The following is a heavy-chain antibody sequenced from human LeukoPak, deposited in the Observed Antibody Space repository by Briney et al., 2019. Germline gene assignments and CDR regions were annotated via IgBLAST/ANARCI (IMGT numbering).Heavy chain of an antibody. J-gene: IGHJ2*01. Sequence: PGGSLRLSCAASGFTFSSYAMHWVRQAPGKGLEYVSAISSNGGSTYYANSVKGRFTISRDNSKNTLYLQMGSLRAEDMAVYYCARDGVLGSADYWYFDLWGRGTLVTVSS. D-gene: IGHD2-8*02. CDR2: ISSNGGST. V-gene: IGHV3-64*01. CDR3: ARDGVLGSADYWYFDL. CDR1: GFTFSSYA.